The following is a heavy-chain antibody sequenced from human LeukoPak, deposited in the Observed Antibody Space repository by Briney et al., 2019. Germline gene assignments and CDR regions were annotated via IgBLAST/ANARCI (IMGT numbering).Heavy chain of an antibody. CDR3: ARGKTMVYCGGDCYRFDN. Sequence: ASVKVSCKASGYTLTGYYMHWVRQAPGQGLEWMGWINPNSGGTNYAQKFQGRVTMTRDTSISTAYMELSRLLSGDTAVYYCARGKTMVYCGGDCYRFDNWGQGTLVTVSS. D-gene: IGHD2-21*02. CDR2: INPNSGGT. V-gene: IGHV1-2*02. J-gene: IGHJ4*02. CDR1: GYTLTGYY.